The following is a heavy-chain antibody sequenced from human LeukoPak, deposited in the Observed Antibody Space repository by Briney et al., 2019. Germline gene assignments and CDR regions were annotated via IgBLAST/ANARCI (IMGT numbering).Heavy chain of an antibody. CDR2: IYDSGST. Sequence: SETLSLTCTVSGGSISSSYWSWIRQPPGKGLEWIGYIYDSGSTTYNPSLKSRVSISVDTSKNQFSLRLSSVTAADTAVYYCARQTCSSDYWGQGTLVTVSS. D-gene: IGHD6-6*01. V-gene: IGHV4-59*08. CDR1: GGSISSSY. CDR3: ARQTCSSDY. J-gene: IGHJ4*02.